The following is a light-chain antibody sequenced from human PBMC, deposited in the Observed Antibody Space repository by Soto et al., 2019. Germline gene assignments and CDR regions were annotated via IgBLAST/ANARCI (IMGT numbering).Light chain of an antibody. CDR2: DAS. Sequence: EIVMTQYPATLSVSPGERATLSGMASQSVSSNLAWYQQKPGQAPRLLIYDASNRATVIPARFSGSGSGTDFTLTIISLEPEDFAVYYCQHSVERSPLTVGPVTRLEIK. V-gene: IGKV3-11*01. J-gene: IGKJ5*01. CDR1: QSVSSN. CDR3: QHSVERSPLT.